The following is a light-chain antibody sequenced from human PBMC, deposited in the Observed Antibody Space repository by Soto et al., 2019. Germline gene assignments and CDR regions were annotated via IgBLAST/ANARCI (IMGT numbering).Light chain of an antibody. Sequence: EIVLTLSPATLSLSPGERATLSCRASQSVGRHLAWYQQKPGQAPRLLIYDASNRATGVPARFSGSGSGTDFTLSISSLEPEDFAVYYCQQRNNWPPATFGGGTKVEIK. CDR2: DAS. J-gene: IGKJ4*01. CDR3: QQRNNWPPAT. V-gene: IGKV3-11*01. CDR1: QSVGRH.